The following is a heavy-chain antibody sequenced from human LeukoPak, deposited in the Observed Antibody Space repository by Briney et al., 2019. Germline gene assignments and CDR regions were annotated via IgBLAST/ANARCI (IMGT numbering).Heavy chain of an antibody. D-gene: IGHD3-22*01. V-gene: IGHV3-21*01. CDR2: ISSSSSYI. CDR1: GFTFSSYS. Sequence: GGSLRLSCAASGFTFSSYSMNWVRQAPGKGLEWVSSISSSSSYIYYADSVKGRFTISRDNAKNSLYLQMNSLRAEDTAVYYCARVIDYYDSSGYYYVEGALDYWGQGTLVTVSS. J-gene: IGHJ4*02. CDR3: ARVIDYYDSSGYYYVEGALDY.